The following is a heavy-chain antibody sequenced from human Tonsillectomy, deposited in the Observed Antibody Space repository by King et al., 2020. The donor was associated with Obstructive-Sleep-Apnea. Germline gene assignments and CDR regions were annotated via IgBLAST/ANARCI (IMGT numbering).Heavy chain of an antibody. Sequence: QLQESGPGLVKPSETLSLTCTVSGGSIRSYYWSWIRQAPGKGLEWIGYIYYSGSTNYNPSLKSRVTISVDTSKNQFFLKLSSVTAADTAIYYCARRDYYYYGVDVWGQGTTVTVSS. CDR2: IYYSGST. CDR1: GGSIRSYY. CDR3: ARRDYYYYGVDV. J-gene: IGHJ6*02. V-gene: IGHV4-59*08.